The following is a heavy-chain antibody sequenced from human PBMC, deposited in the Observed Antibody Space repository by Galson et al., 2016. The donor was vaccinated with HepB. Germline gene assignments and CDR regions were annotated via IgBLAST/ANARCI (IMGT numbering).Heavy chain of an antibody. CDR3: ARRLSIAAATLDV. D-gene: IGHD6-13*01. CDR2: INAGNGNT. Sequence: SVKVSCKASGYTFTTYALHWVRQAPGQRLEWMGWINAGNGNTKYSQKFRGRVTITRDTSASTAYMELSRLRSQDTAVYYCARRLSIAAATLDVWGQGTTVTVSS. V-gene: IGHV1-3*01. CDR1: GYTFTTYA. J-gene: IGHJ6*02.